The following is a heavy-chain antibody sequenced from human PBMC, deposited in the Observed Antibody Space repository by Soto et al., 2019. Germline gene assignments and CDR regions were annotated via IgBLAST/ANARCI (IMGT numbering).Heavy chain of an antibody. Sequence: QVQLVQSGAEVKNPGSSVKVSCKASGDTFSSYAISWVRQAPGQGLEWMGGIIPIFGTANYAQKFQGRVTITADESPSTAYMELRSLRSEDTAVYYCARDSGPDIVVVVAATGGAFDSWGQGTMVTVSS. V-gene: IGHV1-69*12. D-gene: IGHD2-15*01. CDR1: GDTFSSYA. J-gene: IGHJ3*02. CDR3: ARDSGPDIVVVVAATGGAFDS. CDR2: IIPIFGTA.